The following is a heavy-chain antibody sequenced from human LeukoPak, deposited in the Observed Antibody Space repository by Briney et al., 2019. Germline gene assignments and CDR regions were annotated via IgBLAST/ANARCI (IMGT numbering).Heavy chain of an antibody. J-gene: IGHJ5*02. CDR2: MSGSGGRT. CDR3: AKENYSDSVGNWFDP. V-gene: IGHV3-23*01. Sequence: GESLRLSCAASGFIFSSYAMTWVRQAPGKGLEWVSSMSGSGGRTYYADFVKGRFSISRDNSKNTLYLQMNSLRAEDTAVYYCAKENYSDSVGNWFDPWGQGNLVTVSS. CDR1: GFIFSSYA. D-gene: IGHD4-11*01.